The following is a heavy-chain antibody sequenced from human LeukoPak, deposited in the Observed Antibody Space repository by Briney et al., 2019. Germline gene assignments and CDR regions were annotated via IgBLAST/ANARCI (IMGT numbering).Heavy chain of an antibody. V-gene: IGHV4-59*08. D-gene: IGHD4-4*01. CDR2: IYYSGST. J-gene: IGHJ5*02. CDR3: ARHYSNFGHDNWFDP. Sequence: SETLSLTCTVSGGSISSYYWSWIRQPPGKGLEWIGYIYYSGSTNYNPSLKSRVTISVDTSKNQFSLKLSSVTAADTAVYYCARHYSNFGHDNWFDPWGQGTLVTVSS. CDR1: GGSISSYY.